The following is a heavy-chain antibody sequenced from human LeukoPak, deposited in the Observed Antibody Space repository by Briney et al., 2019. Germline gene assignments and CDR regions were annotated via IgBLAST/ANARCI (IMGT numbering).Heavy chain of an antibody. CDR2: IYYSGST. V-gene: IGHV4-59*01. D-gene: IGHD3-3*01. CDR1: GGSISSYY. Sequence: SETLSLTSTVSGGSISSYYWSWIRQPPGKGLEWIGYIYYSGSTNYNPSLKSRVTISVDTSKNQFSLKLSSVTAADTAVYYCARVRPFNDFWSGFDYWGQGTLVTVSS. CDR3: ARVRPFNDFWSGFDY. J-gene: IGHJ4*02.